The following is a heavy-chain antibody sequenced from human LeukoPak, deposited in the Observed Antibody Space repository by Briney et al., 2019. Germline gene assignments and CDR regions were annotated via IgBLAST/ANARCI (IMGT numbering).Heavy chain of an antibody. CDR3: ARKAGSGAFDI. V-gene: IGHV3-21*01. CDR1: GFTFSSYS. D-gene: IGHD3-10*01. CDR2: ISSSSSYI. J-gene: IGHJ3*02. Sequence: PGRSLRLSCAASGFTFSSYSMNWVRQAPGKGLEWVSSISSSSSYIYYADSVKGRFTISRDNAKNSLYLQMNSLRAEDTAVYYCARKAGSGAFDIWGQGTMVTVSS.